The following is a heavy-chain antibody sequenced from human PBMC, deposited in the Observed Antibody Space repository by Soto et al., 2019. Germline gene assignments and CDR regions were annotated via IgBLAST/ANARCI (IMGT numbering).Heavy chain of an antibody. CDR2: IYYSGST. J-gene: IGHJ6*03. Sequence: QLQLQESGPGLVKPSETLSLTCTVSGGSISSSSYYWGWIRQPPGKGLEWIGSIYYSGSTYYNPSLKSRVTISVDTSKNQFSLKLSSVTAADTAVYYCARHIGLGPEAYYYYMDVWGKGTTVTVSS. D-gene: IGHD2-15*01. V-gene: IGHV4-39*01. CDR3: ARHIGLGPEAYYYYMDV. CDR1: GGSISSSSYY.